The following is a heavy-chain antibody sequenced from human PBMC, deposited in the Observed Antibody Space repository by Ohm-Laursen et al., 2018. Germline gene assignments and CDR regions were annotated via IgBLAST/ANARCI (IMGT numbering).Heavy chain of an antibody. V-gene: IGHV1-18*01. CDR2: ISADNGNT. Sequence: ASVKVSCKASGGTFSSYAISWVRQAPGQELEWMGWISADNGNTNYAQKLQGRVTMTTDTSTTTAYMELRSLRSDDTAVYYCARGQPIDFWGQGTLVTVSS. CDR1: GGTFSSYA. CDR3: ARGQPIDF. J-gene: IGHJ4*02.